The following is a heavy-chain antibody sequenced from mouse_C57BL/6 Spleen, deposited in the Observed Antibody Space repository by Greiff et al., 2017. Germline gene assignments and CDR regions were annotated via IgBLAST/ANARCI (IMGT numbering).Heavy chain of an antibody. D-gene: IGHD2-5*01. CDR2: INYDGSST. CDR1: GFTFSDYY. CDR3: ARERDYSNYYWYFDV. J-gene: IGHJ1*03. V-gene: IGHV5-16*01. Sequence: EVQLVESEGGLVQPGSSMKLSCTASGFTFSDYYMAWVRQVPEKGLEMVANINYDGSSTYYLDSLKSRFIISRDNAKNILYQQMSSLKSEDTATYYCARERDYSNYYWYFDVWGTGTAVTVSS.